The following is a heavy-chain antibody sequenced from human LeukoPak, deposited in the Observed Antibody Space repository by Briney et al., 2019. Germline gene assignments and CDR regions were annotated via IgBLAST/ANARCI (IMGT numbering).Heavy chain of an antibody. J-gene: IGHJ4*02. CDR1: GGSFNTYY. CDR2: ITHSGST. D-gene: IGHD3-10*01. CDR3: ARVTRFNEFGELWFDY. V-gene: IGHV4-34*01. Sequence: SETLSLTCAVYGGSFNTYYWSWIRQPPGKGLEWIGEITHSGSTNYNPSLKSRVTISSDTSKNQFSLKLTSVTAADTAVYYWARVTRFNEFGELWFDYWGQGTLLTVSS.